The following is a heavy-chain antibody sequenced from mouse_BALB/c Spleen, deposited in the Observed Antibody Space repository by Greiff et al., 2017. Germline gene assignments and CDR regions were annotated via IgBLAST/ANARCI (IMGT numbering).Heavy chain of an antibody. CDR3: AIHYDYGGGAMDY. Sequence: VKLQESGAELVRPGVSVKISCKGSGYTFTDYAMHWVKQSHAKSLEWIGVISTYYGDASYNQKFKGKATMTVDKSSSTAYMELARLTSEDSAIYYCAIHYDYGGGAMDYWGQGTSVTVSS. D-gene: IGHD2-4*01. CDR1: GYTFTDYA. CDR2: ISTYYGDA. J-gene: IGHJ4*01. V-gene: IGHV1S137*01.